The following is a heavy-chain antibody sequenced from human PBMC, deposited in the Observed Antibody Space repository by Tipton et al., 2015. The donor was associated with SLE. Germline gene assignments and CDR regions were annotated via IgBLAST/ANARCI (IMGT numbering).Heavy chain of an antibody. CDR2: ISSNGAST. D-gene: IGHD1-14*01. CDR1: GFTFSSYA. V-gene: IGHV3-64*02. Sequence: SLRLSCAASGFTFSSYAMSWVRQAPGKGLEYVSGISSNGASTNYADSVKDRFTISRDNSKNTLYLQMGSLRAEDMAVYYCARVTTGAFDMWGQGTKVTASS. J-gene: IGHJ3*02. CDR3: ARVTTGAFDM.